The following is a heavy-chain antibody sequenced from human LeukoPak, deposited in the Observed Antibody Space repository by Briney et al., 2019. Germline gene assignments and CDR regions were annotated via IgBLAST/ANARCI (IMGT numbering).Heavy chain of an antibody. Sequence: SQTLSLTCTVSGGSISSGGYYWSWIRQHPGKGLEWIGYIYYSGSTYYNPSLKSRVTISVDTSKNQFSLKLSSVTAADTAVYYCARDVPMVYAIGHAFDIWGQGTMVTVSS. D-gene: IGHD2-8*01. J-gene: IGHJ3*02. CDR3: ARDVPMVYAIGHAFDI. CDR2: IYYSGST. CDR1: GGSISSGGYY. V-gene: IGHV4-31*03.